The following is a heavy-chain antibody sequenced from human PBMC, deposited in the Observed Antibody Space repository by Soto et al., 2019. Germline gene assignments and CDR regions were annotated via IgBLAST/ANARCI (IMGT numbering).Heavy chain of an antibody. Sequence: QVQVVESGGGVVQPGRSLRLSCAASGFSFNSYGMHWVRQAPGKGLEWVAIISYDGRNKYYADSVKGRFTISRDSPRNTLYLEMNSLRAEYTAVYYCAKGGSSSARYFDARGQGALVTVSS. CDR2: ISYDGRNK. V-gene: IGHV3-30*18. D-gene: IGHD6-6*01. CDR3: AKGGSSSARYFDA. J-gene: IGHJ5*02. CDR1: GFSFNSYG.